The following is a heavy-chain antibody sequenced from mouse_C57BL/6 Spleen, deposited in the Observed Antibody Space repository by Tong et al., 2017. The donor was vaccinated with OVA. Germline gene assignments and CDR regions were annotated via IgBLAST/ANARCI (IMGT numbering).Heavy chain of an antibody. CDR2: INSDGGST. CDR3: ARHEGGGYPAWFAY. V-gene: IGHV5-17*03. J-gene: IGHJ2*01. D-gene: IGHD2-2*01. Sequence: EVQLQESGGGLVKPGGSLKLSCAASGFTFSDYGMHWVRQAPEKGLELVAAINSDGGSTYYPDTMERRFIISRDNTKKTLYLQMSSLRSEDTALYYCARHEGGGYPAWFAYWGQGTTLTVSS. CDR1: GFTFSDYG.